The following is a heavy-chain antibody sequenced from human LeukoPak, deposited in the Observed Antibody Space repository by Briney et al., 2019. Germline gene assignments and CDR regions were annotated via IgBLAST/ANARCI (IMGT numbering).Heavy chain of an antibody. D-gene: IGHD2-15*01. J-gene: IGHJ6*03. CDR1: GYTFTSYD. V-gene: IGHV1-8*02. CDR2: MNPNSGNT. Sequence: GASVKVSCKASGYTFTSYDINWVRQATGQGLEWMGWMNPNSGNTGYAQKFQGRVTMTRNTSISTAYMELSSLRSEDTAVYYCARARRYCSGGSCYWPPVYYYYMDVWGKGTTVTISS. CDR3: ARARRYCSGGSCYWPPVYYYYMDV.